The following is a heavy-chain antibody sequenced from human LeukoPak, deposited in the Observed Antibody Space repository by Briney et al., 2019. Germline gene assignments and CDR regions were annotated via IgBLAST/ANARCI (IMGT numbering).Heavy chain of an antibody. V-gene: IGHV3-9*01. CDR2: VTWNSGNT. J-gene: IGHJ4*02. CDR3: AKSSGDSYFDY. D-gene: IGHD3-10*01. Sequence: GGSLRLSCAASGFTFDDYAMHWVRQAPGKGLEWVSRVTWNSGNTDYADSVKGRFTISRDNAKNSLYLQMNSLTAEDTALYYCAKSSGDSYFDYWGQGTLVTVSS. CDR1: GFTFDDYA.